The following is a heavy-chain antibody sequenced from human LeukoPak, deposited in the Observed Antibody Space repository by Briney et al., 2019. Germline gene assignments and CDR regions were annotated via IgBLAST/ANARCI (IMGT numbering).Heavy chain of an antibody. CDR1: GGTFSSYA. D-gene: IGHD4-17*01. V-gene: IGHV1-18*01. J-gene: IGHJ6*02. CDR2: ISAYNGNT. CDR3: ARDGVGYGDYADYYYGMDV. Sequence: ASVKVSCKASGGTFSSYAISWVRQAPGQGLEWMGWISAYNGNTNYAQKLQGRVTMTTDTSTSTAYMELRSLRSDDTAVYYCARDGVGYGDYADYYYGMDVWGQGTTVTVSS.